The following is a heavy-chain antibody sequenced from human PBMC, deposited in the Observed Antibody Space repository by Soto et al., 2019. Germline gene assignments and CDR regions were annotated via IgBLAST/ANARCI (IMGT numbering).Heavy chain of an antibody. D-gene: IGHD3-22*01. CDR2: IKQDGSEK. V-gene: IGHV3-7*05. J-gene: IGHJ4*02. Sequence: GGSLRLSCEASGFTFSSYAMSWVRQAPGKGLEWVANIKQDGSEKYYVDSVKGRFTISRDNAKNSLYLQMNSLRAEDTAVYYCARDPGLGDSSGYSPFYFDYWGQGTLVTVSS. CDR1: GFTFSSYA. CDR3: ARDPGLGDSSGYSPFYFDY.